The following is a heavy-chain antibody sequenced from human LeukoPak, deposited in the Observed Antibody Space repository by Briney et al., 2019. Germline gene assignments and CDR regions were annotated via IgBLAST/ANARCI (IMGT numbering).Heavy chain of an antibody. Sequence: PGGSLRLSCAASGFTFSSYWMSWVRQAPGKGLEWVSSISSSSSYIYYADTVKGRFTISRDNAKNSLYLQMNSVRAEDTAVYYCARDFERFLEWSQFDPWGQGTLVTVSS. V-gene: IGHV3-21*01. CDR3: ARDFERFLEWSQFDP. CDR2: ISSSSSYI. CDR1: GFTFSSYW. D-gene: IGHD3-3*01. J-gene: IGHJ5*02.